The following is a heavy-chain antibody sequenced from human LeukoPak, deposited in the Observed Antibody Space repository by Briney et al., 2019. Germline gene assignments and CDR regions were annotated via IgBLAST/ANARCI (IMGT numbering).Heavy chain of an antibody. CDR1: GFTVSSNY. V-gene: IGHV3-53*01. D-gene: IGHD5-18*01. CDR3: ARVEGGYSYGYLDY. Sequence: GGSLRLSCAASGFTVSSNYMSWVRQAPGKGLVWVSVIYSGGSTYYADSVKGRFTISRDNSKNTLYLQMNSLRAEDTAVYYCARVEGGYSYGYLDYWGQGTLVTVSS. J-gene: IGHJ4*02. CDR2: IYSGGST.